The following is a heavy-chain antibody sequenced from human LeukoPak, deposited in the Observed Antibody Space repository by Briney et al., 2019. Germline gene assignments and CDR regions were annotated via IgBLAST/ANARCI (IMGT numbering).Heavy chain of an antibody. D-gene: IGHD2-15*01. J-gene: IGHJ4*02. CDR1: GFTVSSTY. CDR3: ASRHCSGGGCYFAGADPFDY. V-gene: IGHV3-53*01. CDR2: IYSGGNI. Sequence: GGSLRLSCAASGFTVSSTYMSWVRQAPGKGLEWVSVIYSGGNIYYIDSVKGRFTISRDTSKNTLYLQMNSLRAEDTAVYYCASRHCSGGGCYFAGADPFDYWGQGTLVTVSS.